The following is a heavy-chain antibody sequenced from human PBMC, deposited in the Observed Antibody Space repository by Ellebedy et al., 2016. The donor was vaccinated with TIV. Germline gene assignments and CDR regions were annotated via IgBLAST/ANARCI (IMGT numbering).Heavy chain of an antibody. D-gene: IGHD2-15*01. V-gene: IGHV1-46*01. CDR2: INPSDGGT. Sequence: AASVKVSCKASGYTFTSYHMHWARQAPGQGLEWMGIINPSDGGTNYAQRFQGRVTMTRDTSTNTVYVELSSLRSEDTAVYYCAREAVLVAAVQRLKGKRSLDYWGQGSLVTVSP. CDR3: AREAVLVAAVQRLKGKRSLDY. J-gene: IGHJ4*02. CDR1: GYTFTSYH.